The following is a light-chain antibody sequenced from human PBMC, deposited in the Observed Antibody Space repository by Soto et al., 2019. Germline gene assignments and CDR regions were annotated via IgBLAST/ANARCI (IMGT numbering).Light chain of an antibody. CDR3: GTWDTRLSGVV. J-gene: IGLJ2*01. CDR1: SSDIGRYEF. CDR2: VNN. V-gene: IGLV1-51*01. Sequence: QSALTQPPSASGSLGQSVTISCTGTSSDIGRYEFVSWYQHLPGAAPKLLIYVNNKRPSGVPERFSGSKGGSSATLVITGLQTGDEGDYYCGTWDTRLSGVVFGGGTKLTVL.